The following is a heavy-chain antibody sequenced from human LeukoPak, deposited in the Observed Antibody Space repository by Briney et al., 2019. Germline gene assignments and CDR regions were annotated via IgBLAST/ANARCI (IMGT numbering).Heavy chain of an antibody. CDR1: GFTFSSYS. V-gene: IGHV3-48*04. D-gene: IGHD3-3*01. CDR2: ISSSSSTI. CDR3: ARAYYDFWSGNIYFDY. Sequence: GGSLRLSCAASGFTFSSYSMNWVRQAPGKGLEWVSYISSSSSTIYYADSVKGRFTISRDNAKNSLYLQMNSLRAEDTAVYCCARAYYDFWSGNIYFDYWGQGTLVTVSS. J-gene: IGHJ4*02.